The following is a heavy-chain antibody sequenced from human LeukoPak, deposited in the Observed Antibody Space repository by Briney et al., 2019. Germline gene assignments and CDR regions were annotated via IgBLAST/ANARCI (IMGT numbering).Heavy chain of an antibody. CDR2: ISGSGGNT. V-gene: IGHV3-23*01. CDR1: GFTFSSYG. CDR3: AKADCSGGSCYWYTPAPDY. D-gene: IGHD2-15*01. Sequence: GGSLRLSCAASGFTFSSYGMNWVRQAPGKGLEWVPAISGSGGNTYYADSVKGRFTISRDNSKNTLYLQMNSLRAEDTAVYYCAKADCSGGSCYWYTPAPDYWGQGTLVTVSS. J-gene: IGHJ4*02.